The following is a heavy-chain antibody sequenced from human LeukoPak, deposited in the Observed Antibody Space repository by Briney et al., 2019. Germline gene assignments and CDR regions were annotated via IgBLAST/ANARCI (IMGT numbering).Heavy chain of an antibody. V-gene: IGHV3-9*01. CDR3: AKALGAAASLSAYYYYYMDV. CDR2: ISWNSGSI. CDR1: GFTFDDYA. J-gene: IGHJ6*03. Sequence: GGSLRLSCAASGFTFDDYAMHWVRQAPGKGLEWVSGISWNSGSIGYADSVKGRFTISRDNAKNSLYLQVNSLRAEDTALYYCAKALGAAASLSAYYYYYMDVWGKGTTVTVSS. D-gene: IGHD6-13*01.